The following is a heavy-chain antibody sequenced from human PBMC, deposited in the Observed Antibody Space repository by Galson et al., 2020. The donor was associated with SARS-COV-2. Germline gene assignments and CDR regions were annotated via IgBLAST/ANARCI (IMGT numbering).Heavy chain of an antibody. V-gene: IGHV4-39*07. CDR2: IYYSGST. Sequence: SETLSLTGTVSCGSISSSSYYWDWIRQPPCNGLEWIGSIYYSGSTYYNPSLKSRVTISVDTSKNQFSLKLSSVTAADTAVYYCARDLTIFGVVTPGWGQGTMVTVSS. J-gene: IGHJ3*01. CDR1: CGSISSSSYY. CDR3: ARDLTIFGVVTPG. D-gene: IGHD3-3*01.